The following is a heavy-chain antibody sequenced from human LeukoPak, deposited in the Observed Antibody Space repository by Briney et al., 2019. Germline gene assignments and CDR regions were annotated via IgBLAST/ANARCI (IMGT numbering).Heavy chain of an antibody. V-gene: IGHV3-23*01. CDR2: ISGSGGST. Sequence: PGGSLRLSCAASGFSFSNSGMHWVRQAPGKGLEWVSAISGSGGSTYYADSVKGRFTISRDNSKNTLYLQMNSLRAEDTAVYYCAKDPSYLGSGSYYKDWGQGTLVTVSS. D-gene: IGHD3-10*01. J-gene: IGHJ4*02. CDR3: AKDPSYLGSGSYYKD. CDR1: GFSFSNSG.